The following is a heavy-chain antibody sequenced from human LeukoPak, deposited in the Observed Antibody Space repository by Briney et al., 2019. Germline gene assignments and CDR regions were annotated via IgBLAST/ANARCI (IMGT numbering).Heavy chain of an antibody. Sequence: GGSLRLSCAASGFTFNRFWMHWVRQAPGKGLVWVSRIISDGSSTNYADSVKGRFTISRDNAKNTLYLQMNSLRAEDTALYYCAREDVDITVATSGAFDIWGQGTMVTVSA. D-gene: IGHD6-19*01. CDR3: AREDVDITVATSGAFDI. J-gene: IGHJ3*02. CDR1: GFTFNRFW. CDR2: IISDGSST. V-gene: IGHV3-74*01.